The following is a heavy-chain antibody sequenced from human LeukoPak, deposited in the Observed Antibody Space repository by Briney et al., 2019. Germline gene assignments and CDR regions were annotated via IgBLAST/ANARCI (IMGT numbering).Heavy chain of an antibody. V-gene: IGHV4-61*02. CDR3: AREGYTSSWYSGYYYFDY. J-gene: IGHJ4*02. CDR1: GGSISSGSYF. Sequence: SETPFLTCTVSGGSISSGSYFWTWIRQPAGKRLEWIGRINTSGSTNYNPSLKSRVTISVDTSKNQFSLKLSSVTAADTAVFFCAREGYTSSWYSGYYYFDYWGQGTLVTVSS. CDR2: INTSGST. D-gene: IGHD6-13*01.